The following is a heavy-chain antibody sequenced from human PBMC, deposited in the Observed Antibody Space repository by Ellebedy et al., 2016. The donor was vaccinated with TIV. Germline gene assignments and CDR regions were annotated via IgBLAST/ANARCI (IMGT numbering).Heavy chain of an antibody. Sequence: SETLSLTXTVSGYSISSGYYWAWIRHPPGKGLEWLGSIYHSGSTYYNPSLKSRVTISVDTSKNQFSLKLSSVTAADTAMYYCAREGGDDGGTRSDYWGQGTLVAVSS. CDR3: AREGGDDGGTRSDY. D-gene: IGHD1-1*01. CDR2: IYHSGST. J-gene: IGHJ4*02. CDR1: GYSISSGYY. V-gene: IGHV4-38-2*02.